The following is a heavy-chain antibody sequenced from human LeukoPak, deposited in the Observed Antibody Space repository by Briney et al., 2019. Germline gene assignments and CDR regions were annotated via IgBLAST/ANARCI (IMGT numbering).Heavy chain of an antibody. J-gene: IGHJ5*02. CDR1: GFTFSNYA. CDR2: ISGSGGST. Sequence: PGGSLRLSCTASGFTFSNYAMSWVRQAPGKGLEWVSAISGSGGSTYYADSVKGRFTISRDNSKNTLYLQMNSLRAEDTAVYYCAKKSLTAGNPWFDPWGQGTLVTVSS. V-gene: IGHV3-23*01. CDR3: AKKSLTAGNPWFDP. D-gene: IGHD6-13*01.